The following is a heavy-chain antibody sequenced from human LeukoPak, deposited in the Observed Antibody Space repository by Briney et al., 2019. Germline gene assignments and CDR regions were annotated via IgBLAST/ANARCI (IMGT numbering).Heavy chain of an antibody. V-gene: IGHV4-34*01. D-gene: IGHD5/OR15-5a*01. CDR1: GGSFSGYY. Sequence: SETLSLTCAVYGGSFSGYYWSWIRQPPGKGLEWIGEINHSGSTNYNPSLKSRVTISVDTSKNQFSLKLSSVTAADTAVYYCARGSTVHSHGFDIWGQGTIVTVSS. CDR3: ARGSTVHSHGFDI. CDR2: INHSGST. J-gene: IGHJ3*02.